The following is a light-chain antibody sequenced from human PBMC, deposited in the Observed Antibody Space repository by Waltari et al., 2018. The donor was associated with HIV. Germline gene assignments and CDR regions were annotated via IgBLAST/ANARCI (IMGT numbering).Light chain of an antibody. V-gene: IGKV4-1*01. CDR1: QSILYSSSNKNY. CDR3: HQYFNAPFT. J-gene: IGKJ4*01. CDR2: WAS. Sequence: DIVMTQSPDSLDVSLGARATINCKTSQSILYSSSNKNYLAWYQQKPGQPPKLLIYWASTRESGVPDRFSGSGSGTDFTLTISSLQAEDVALYYCHQYFNAPFTFGGGTKVSIK.